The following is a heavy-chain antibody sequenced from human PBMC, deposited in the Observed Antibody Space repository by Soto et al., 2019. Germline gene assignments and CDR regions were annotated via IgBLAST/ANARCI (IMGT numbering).Heavy chain of an antibody. CDR3: ARGQEGVVATH. D-gene: IGHD5-12*01. CDR1: CGSLSGYY. V-gene: IGHV4-34*01. Sequence: QVQLQQWGAGLLKPSETLSLTCVVYCGSLSGYYWSWIRQPPGKGLEWIGEIKDGGLTNYSPSLKSRAIISVDRPKNQFSLKLHSVTAADTAVYYCARGQEGVVATHWDQGSLVTVSS. J-gene: IGHJ4*02. CDR2: IKDGGLT.